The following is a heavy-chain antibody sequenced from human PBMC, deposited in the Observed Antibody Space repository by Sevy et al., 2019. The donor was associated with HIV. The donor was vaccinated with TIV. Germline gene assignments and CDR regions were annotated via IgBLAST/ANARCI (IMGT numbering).Heavy chain of an antibody. CDR3: AKDRSRLSGFFSLWYFDY. Sequence: GGSLRLSCAASGFTFSSYGLHWVRQAPGKGLEWVALISYDGSNKYYADSVKGRFTISRDNSDNTLYLQMNSLRAEDTAVYYCAKDRSRLSGFFSLWYFDYWGQGTLVTVSS. V-gene: IGHV3-30*18. D-gene: IGHD5-12*01. CDR2: ISYDGSNK. CDR1: GFTFSSYG. J-gene: IGHJ4*02.